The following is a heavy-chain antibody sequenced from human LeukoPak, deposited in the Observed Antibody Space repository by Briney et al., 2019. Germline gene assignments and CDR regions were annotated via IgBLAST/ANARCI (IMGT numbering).Heavy chain of an antibody. J-gene: IGHJ5*02. CDR1: GGTFSSYA. CDR3: ARDQSSSSPESNWFDP. Sequence: ASVKVSCKASGGTFSSYAISWVRQAPGQGLEWMGGIIPIFGTANYAQKFQGRVTITADESTSTAYMELSSLRSEDTAVYYCARDQSSSSPESNWFDPWGQGTLVTVSS. D-gene: IGHD6-13*01. CDR2: IIPIFGTA. V-gene: IGHV1-69*13.